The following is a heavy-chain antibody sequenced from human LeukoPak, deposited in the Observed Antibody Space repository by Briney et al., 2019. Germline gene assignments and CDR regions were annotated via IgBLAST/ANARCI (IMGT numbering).Heavy chain of an antibody. V-gene: IGHV4-61*02. J-gene: IGHJ4*02. Sequence: PSETLSLTCTVSGASISSGSYYWTWIRQPAGKGLEWIGRMHSSRRTSYSPSLKSRVTISVDTSKSQFSLKLSSVTAADTAVYYCARAAYCSSTSCYRWGFDYWGQGTLVTVSS. CDR2: MHSSRRT. CDR3: ARAAYCSSTSCYRWGFDY. CDR1: GASISSGSYY. D-gene: IGHD2-2*02.